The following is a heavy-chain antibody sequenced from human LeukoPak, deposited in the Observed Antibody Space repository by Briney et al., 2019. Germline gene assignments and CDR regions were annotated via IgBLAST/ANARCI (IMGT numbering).Heavy chain of an antibody. CDR1: GYTFSRYY. V-gene: IGHV1-46*01. J-gene: IGHJ4*02. CDR3: ARDIYCSGGSCYPGGYFDY. D-gene: IGHD2-15*01. CDR2: INPSGGST. Sequence: ASVKVSCKASGYTFSRYYMHWVRQAPGKGLEWMGIINPSGGSTNYAQKFQGRVTMTRDTITSTIYMELSSLRSEDTAVYYCARDIYCSGGSCYPGGYFDYWRQGTQVTVSS.